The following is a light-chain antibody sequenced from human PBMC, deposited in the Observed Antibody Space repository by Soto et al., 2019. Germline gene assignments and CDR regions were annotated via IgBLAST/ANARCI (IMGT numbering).Light chain of an antibody. V-gene: IGKV3-11*01. Sequence: EIVLTQSPATLSLSPGERATLSCRASQSVSSYLAWYQQKPGQAPRLLIYDASNRATGIPARFSGSGSGTDFPLTISSLEPEDFAVYYCQQRSNWPSGYTFGQGTKLEIK. J-gene: IGKJ2*01. CDR1: QSVSSY. CDR3: QQRSNWPSGYT. CDR2: DAS.